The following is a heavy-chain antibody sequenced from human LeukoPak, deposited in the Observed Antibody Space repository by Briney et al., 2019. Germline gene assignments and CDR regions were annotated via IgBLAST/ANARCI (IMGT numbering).Heavy chain of an antibody. CDR2: ISYDGSNK. J-gene: IGHJ3*02. CDR3: AGDAFDI. V-gene: IGHV3-30*03. CDR1: GFTFSSYG. Sequence: GGSLRLSCAASGFTFSSYGMHWVRQAPGKGLEWVAVISYDGSNKYYADSVKGRFTISRDNSKNTLYLQMNSLRAEDTAVYYCAGDAFDIWGQGTMVTVSS.